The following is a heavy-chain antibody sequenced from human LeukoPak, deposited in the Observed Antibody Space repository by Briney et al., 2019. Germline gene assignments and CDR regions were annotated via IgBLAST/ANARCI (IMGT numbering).Heavy chain of an antibody. D-gene: IGHD6-13*01. CDR3: ARHAVYSRQGYYYYYMDV. J-gene: IGHJ6*03. CDR1: GYSFTSYW. Sequence: GESLKIPCKGSGYSFTSYWIGWVRQMPGKGLEWMGIINPGDSDTRYSPSFQGQVTNSADKSISTPYLQWSRLTASDTAMYYGARHAVYSRQGYYYYYMDVWGKGTTVTVS. V-gene: IGHV5-51*01. CDR2: INPGDSDT.